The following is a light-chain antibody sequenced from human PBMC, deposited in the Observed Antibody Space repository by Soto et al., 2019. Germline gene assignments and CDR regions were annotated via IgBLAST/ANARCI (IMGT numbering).Light chain of an antibody. CDR2: GAS. J-gene: IGKJ1*01. Sequence: EIVMTQSPATLSVSPGEGATLSCRASQSVSSNLAWYQQKPGQAPRLLIYGASTRATGIPARFSGSGSGTEFTLTISSLQPEDFATYCQQYRSWPRTFGQGTKVDIK. CDR1: QSVSSN. CDR3: QQYRSWPRT. V-gene: IGKV3D-15*01.